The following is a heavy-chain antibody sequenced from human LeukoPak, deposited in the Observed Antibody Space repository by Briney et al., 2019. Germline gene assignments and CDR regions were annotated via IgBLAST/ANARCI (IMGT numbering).Heavy chain of an antibody. CDR1: GFTFGDHA. D-gene: IGHD5-18*01. CDR3: TRGSIHLWLYYGMDV. J-gene: IGHJ6*02. V-gene: IGHV3-49*04. Sequence: GGSLRLSCTASGFTFGDHAMSWVRPAPGKGLEWVGFIRSKAYGGTTEYAASVKGRFTISRDDSKSIAYLQMNSLKTEDTAVYYCTRGSIHLWLYYGMDVWGQGTTVIVSS. CDR2: IRSKAYGGTT.